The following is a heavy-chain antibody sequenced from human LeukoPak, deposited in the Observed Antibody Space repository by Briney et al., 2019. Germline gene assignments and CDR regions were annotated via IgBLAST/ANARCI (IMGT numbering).Heavy chain of an antibody. CDR1: GFTFSSYW. V-gene: IGHV3-74*01. J-gene: IGHJ4*02. D-gene: IGHD3-22*01. CDR2: INSDGSST. Sequence: GGSLRLSCAASGFTFSSYWMHWVRHAPGKELVWVSRINSDGSSTSYADSVKGRFTISRDNAKNTLYLQMNSLRAEDTAVYYCARGPYYYDSSGYYPLNWGQGTLVTVSS. CDR3: ARGPYYYDSSGYYPLN.